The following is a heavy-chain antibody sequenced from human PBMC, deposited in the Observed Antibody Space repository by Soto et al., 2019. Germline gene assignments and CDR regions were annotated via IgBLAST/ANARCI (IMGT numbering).Heavy chain of an antibody. CDR1: GYTFTGYY. CDR2: INPNSGGT. J-gene: IGHJ6*02. V-gene: IGHV1-2*04. D-gene: IGHD3-9*01. CDR3: ARGQRYFDWSYGMDV. Sequence: QVQLVQSGAEVKKPGASVKVSCKASGYTFTGYYMHWVRQAPGQGLEWMGWINPNSGGTNYAQKFQGWVTMTSDTSISTAYMELSRLRSDDTAVYYCARGQRYFDWSYGMDVWCQGTTVTVSS.